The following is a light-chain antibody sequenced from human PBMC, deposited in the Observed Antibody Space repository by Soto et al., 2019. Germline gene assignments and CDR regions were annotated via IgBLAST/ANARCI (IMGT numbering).Light chain of an antibody. CDR2: DAS. CDR3: HQRSNWPPGVT. V-gene: IGKV3-11*01. CDR1: QSVTTY. J-gene: IGKJ3*01. Sequence: PGERATLSCTASQSVTTYLAWYQQKPGQAPRLLIYDASTRATGIPARFSGSGSGTDFTLTISSLEPEDFAVYYCHQRSNWPPGVTFGPGTKVDIK.